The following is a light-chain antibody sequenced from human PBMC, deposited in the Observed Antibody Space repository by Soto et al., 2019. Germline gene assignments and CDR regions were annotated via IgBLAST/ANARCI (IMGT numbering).Light chain of an antibody. CDR3: QQYNNWPTWT. J-gene: IGKJ1*01. Sequence: EVVLTQSPGTLSLSPGERVTLSCRAIQSVSSTYLAWYQHKPGQAPRLLIYGVSSRATGIPARFSGSGSETEFTLTISSLQAEDSAVYFCQQYNNWPTWTFGQGTKVDIK. CDR1: QSVSSTY. CDR2: GVS. V-gene: IGKV3D-15*01.